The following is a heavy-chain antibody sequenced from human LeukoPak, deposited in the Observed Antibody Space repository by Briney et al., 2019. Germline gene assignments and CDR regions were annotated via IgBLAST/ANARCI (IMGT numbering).Heavy chain of an antibody. J-gene: IGHJ4*02. Sequence: SETLSLTCAVYGGSFSGYYWSWIRQPPGKGLEWIGEINHSGSTNYNPSLKSRVTMSVDTSKNQFSLKLSSVTAADTAVYYCARALGYNLNYFDYWGQGTLVTVSS. CDR2: INHSGST. CDR1: GGSFSGYY. V-gene: IGHV4-34*01. D-gene: IGHD5-24*01. CDR3: ARALGYNLNYFDY.